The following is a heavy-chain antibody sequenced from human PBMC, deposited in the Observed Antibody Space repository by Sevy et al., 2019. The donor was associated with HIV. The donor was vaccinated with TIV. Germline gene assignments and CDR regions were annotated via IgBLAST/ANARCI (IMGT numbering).Heavy chain of an antibody. CDR2: ISYDGSNK. CDR3: ARAPYRQGAFDI. V-gene: IGHV3-30-3*01. CDR1: GFTFSSYA. J-gene: IGHJ3*02. Sequence: GGSLRLSCAASGFTFSSYAMHWVRQAPDKGLEWVAVISYDGSNKYYADSVKGRFTISRDNSKNTLYLQMNSLRAEDTAVYYCARAPYRQGAFDIWGQGTMVTVSS.